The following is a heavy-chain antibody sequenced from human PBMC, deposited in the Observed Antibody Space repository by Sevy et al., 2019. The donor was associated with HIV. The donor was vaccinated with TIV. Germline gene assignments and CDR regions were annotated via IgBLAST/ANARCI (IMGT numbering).Heavy chain of an antibody. CDR1: GLTFSNYV. CDR3: ARNLSPGGAFEI. V-gene: IGHV3-23*01. J-gene: IGHJ3*02. Sequence: GGSLRLSCAASGLTFSNYVMSWVRQAPGKGLEWLSGISGSSGTTYAAESVKGRFTISRDNSKNTLYLHMSSLGAEDTAVYYCARNLSPGGAFEIWGQGTRVTVSS. CDR2: ISGSSGTT.